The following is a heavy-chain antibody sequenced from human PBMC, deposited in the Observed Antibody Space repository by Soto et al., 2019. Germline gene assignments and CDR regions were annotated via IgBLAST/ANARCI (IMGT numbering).Heavy chain of an antibody. Sequence: ASVKVSCKASGYTFTSYYMHWVRQAPGQGLEWMGIINPSGGSTRYAQKFQGRVTMTRDTSTNTVYMELSSLRSEDTAVYYCARGRELAYCSSTSCYTPYYYGMDVWGQGTTVT. V-gene: IGHV1-46*01. CDR2: INPSGGST. CDR1: GYTFTSYY. J-gene: IGHJ6*02. D-gene: IGHD2-2*02. CDR3: ARGRELAYCSSTSCYTPYYYGMDV.